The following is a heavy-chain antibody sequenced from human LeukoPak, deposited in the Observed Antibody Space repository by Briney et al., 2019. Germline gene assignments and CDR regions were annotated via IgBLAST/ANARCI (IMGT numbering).Heavy chain of an antibody. CDR2: MNHSGSP. J-gene: IGHJ4*02. D-gene: IGHD4-17*01. CDR1: GGSFSGYY. CDR3: ARLIRGSYGDYDY. V-gene: IGHV4-34*01. Sequence: SETLSLTCAVDGGSFSGYYWTWIRQAPGKGLEWIGEMNHSGSPNYNPSLKSRVTISVDTSKNQFSLKLSSVTAADTAVYYCARLIRGSYGDYDYWGQGTLVTVSS.